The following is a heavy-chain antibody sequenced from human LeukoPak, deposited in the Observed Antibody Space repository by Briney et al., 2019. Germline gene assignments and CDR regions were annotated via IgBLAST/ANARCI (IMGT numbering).Heavy chain of an antibody. Sequence: ASVKVSCKVSGYTLTELSMHWVRQAPGKGLEWMGGFDPEDGETIYAQKFQGRVTMTEDTSTDTAYMELSSLRSEDTAVYYCATGPRGVERVAFDIWGQGTMVTVPS. V-gene: IGHV1-24*01. CDR2: FDPEDGET. CDR3: ATGPRGVERVAFDI. CDR1: GYTLTELS. D-gene: IGHD1-1*01. J-gene: IGHJ3*02.